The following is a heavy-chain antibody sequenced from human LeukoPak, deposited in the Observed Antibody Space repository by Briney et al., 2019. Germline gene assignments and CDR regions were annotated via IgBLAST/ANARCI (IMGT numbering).Heavy chain of an antibody. Sequence: PGGSLRLSCAASGFTFSSYSISWVRQAPGKRLEWVSYISSSGSAIYYADSVKGRFTISRDNAKNSLYLQMNSLRVEDTAVYYCARDPGRQYSSIADVWGQGTTVTVSS. J-gene: IGHJ6*02. CDR2: ISSSGSAI. V-gene: IGHV3-48*01. D-gene: IGHD6-19*01. CDR1: GFTFSSYS. CDR3: ARDPGRQYSSIADV.